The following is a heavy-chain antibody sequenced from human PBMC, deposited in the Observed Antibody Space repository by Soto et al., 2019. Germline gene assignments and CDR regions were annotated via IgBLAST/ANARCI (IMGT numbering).Heavy chain of an antibody. Sequence: QITLKESGPTLVKPTQTLTLTCTFSGFLLSTRGVGVGWIRQPPGKALEWLALIYWDDDKRYSPSLKSRLTLTKDTPKNQVVVTMTNMDPVDTATYYFAHRGLGANWFDPVGQGTLVTVSS. CDR1: GFLLSTRGVG. CDR2: IYWDDDK. CDR3: AHRGLGANWFDP. J-gene: IGHJ5*02. D-gene: IGHD5-12*01. V-gene: IGHV2-5*02.